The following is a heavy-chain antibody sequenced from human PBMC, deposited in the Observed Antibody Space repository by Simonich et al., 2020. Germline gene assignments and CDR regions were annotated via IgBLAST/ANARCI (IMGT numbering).Heavy chain of an antibody. CDR2: ISYDGSNK. J-gene: IGHJ5*02. CDR3: ARDRNWGWFDP. Sequence: QVQLVESGGGVVQPGRSLRLSCAAAGFTFSSYAMHWVRQAPGKGRERGAVISYDGSNKYYADSVKGRFTISRDNSKNTLYLQMNSLRAEDTAVYYCARDRNWGWFDPWGQGTLVTVSS. D-gene: IGHD7-27*01. CDR1: GFTFSSYA. V-gene: IGHV3-30*07.